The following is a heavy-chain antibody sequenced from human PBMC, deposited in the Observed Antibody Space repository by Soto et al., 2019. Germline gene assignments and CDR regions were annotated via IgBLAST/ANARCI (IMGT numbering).Heavy chain of an antibody. D-gene: IGHD1-26*01. CDR2: ILSDGSNK. V-gene: IGHV3-30-3*01. J-gene: IGHJ4*02. Sequence: QVQLVESGGGVVQPGRSLRLSCAVSGFTLSSHAMHWVRQAPGKGLEWLALILSDGSNKYYADSVKGRFTTSRDNSKNTMYMQMNSVSVEDTAVYYCARDDEGGSDCDLGYWGQGALVTVSS. CDR3: ARDDEGGSDCDLGY. CDR1: GFTLSSHA.